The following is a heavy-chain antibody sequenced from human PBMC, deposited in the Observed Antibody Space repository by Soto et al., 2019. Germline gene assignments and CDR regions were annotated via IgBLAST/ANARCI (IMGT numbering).Heavy chain of an antibody. J-gene: IGHJ4*02. D-gene: IGHD1-26*01. CDR2: IYHSGSA. Sequence: QLQLQESGSGLVKPSQTLSLTCAVSGGSISSGGYSWSWLRQPPGKGLEWIGYIYHSGSAYHNPSSKSRVTLSVDRTKNQLSLKLISATAADTAVYECAAGGGLPLYYWGQGTLVTVSS. V-gene: IGHV4-30-2*01. CDR3: AAGGGLPLYY. CDR1: GGSISSGGYS.